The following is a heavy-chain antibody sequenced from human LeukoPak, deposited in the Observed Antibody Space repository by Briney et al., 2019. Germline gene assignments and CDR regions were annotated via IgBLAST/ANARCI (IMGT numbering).Heavy chain of an antibody. CDR2: IYHSGST. D-gene: IGHD6-19*01. CDR1: GYSISSGYF. Sequence: SETLSLTCAVSGYSISSGYFWGWIRQPPGKGLEWIGSIYHSGSTYYNPSLKSRVTTSVDTSKNQLSLRLSSVTAADTAVYYCARLAVVDLYYFDYWGQGTLVTVSS. J-gene: IGHJ4*02. V-gene: IGHV4-38-2*01. CDR3: ARLAVVDLYYFDY.